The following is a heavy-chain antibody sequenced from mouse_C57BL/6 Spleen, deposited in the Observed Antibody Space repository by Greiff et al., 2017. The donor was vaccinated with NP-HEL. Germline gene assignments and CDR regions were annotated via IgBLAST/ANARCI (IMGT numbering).Heavy chain of an antibody. D-gene: IGHD1-1*01. V-gene: IGHV1-61*01. J-gene: IGHJ2*01. Sequence: QVQLQQPGAELVRPGSSVKLSCKASGYTFTSYWMDWVKQRPGQGLEWIGNIYPSDSETHYNQKFKDKATLTVDKSSSTAYMQLSSLTSEDSAVYYCARGGGGSSVDYWGQGTTLTVSS. CDR3: ARGGGGSSVDY. CDR2: IYPSDSET. CDR1: GYTFTSYW.